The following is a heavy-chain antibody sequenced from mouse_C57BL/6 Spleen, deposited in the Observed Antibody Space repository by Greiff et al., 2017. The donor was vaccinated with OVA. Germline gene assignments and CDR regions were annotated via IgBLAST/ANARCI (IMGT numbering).Heavy chain of an antibody. V-gene: IGHV5-4*01. D-gene: IGHD1-1*01. Sequence: EVQLVESGGGLVKPGGSLKLSCAASGFTFSSYAMSWVRQTPEKRLEWVATISDGGSYTYYPDNVQGRFTISRDNAKNNLYRQMSHLKSEDTAMYYCAREPSADLRYGSSPYWYFDVWGTGTTVTVSS. CDR2: ISDGGSYT. CDR3: AREPSADLRYGSSPYWYFDV. J-gene: IGHJ1*03. CDR1: GFTFSSYA.